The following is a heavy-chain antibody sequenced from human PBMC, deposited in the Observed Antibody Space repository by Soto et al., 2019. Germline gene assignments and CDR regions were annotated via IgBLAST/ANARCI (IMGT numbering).Heavy chain of an antibody. CDR2: ISHSGST. CDR1: GGYISSHY. Sequence: PSETLSITCTVSGGYISSHYWSWIRQPPGKGLEWIGHISHSGSTNYNPSLKSRVTISVDTSKNQFSLKLSSVTAADTAVYYCGRSYYDFWSGSLYYYMDVWGKGTTVTVS. CDR3: GRSYYDFWSGSLYYYMDV. J-gene: IGHJ6*03. V-gene: IGHV4-59*11. D-gene: IGHD3-3*01.